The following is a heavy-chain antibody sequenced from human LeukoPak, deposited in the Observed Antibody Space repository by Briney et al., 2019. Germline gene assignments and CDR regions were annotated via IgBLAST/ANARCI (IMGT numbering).Heavy chain of an antibody. CDR3: TRGSIAYYYMDV. J-gene: IGHJ6*03. D-gene: IGHD3-22*01. V-gene: IGHV4-38-2*02. CDR1: GYSITRGSY. CDR2: IYHSGST. Sequence: SETLSLTCTVSGYSITRGSYWGWIRQPPGKGLEWIANIYHSGSTYYNPSLKSRVTISVDTSKNQFSLKLSSVTAADTAVYYCTRGSIAYYYMDVWGKGTTVTISS.